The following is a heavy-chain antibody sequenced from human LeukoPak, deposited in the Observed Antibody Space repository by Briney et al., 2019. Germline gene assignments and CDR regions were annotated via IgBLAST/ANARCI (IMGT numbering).Heavy chain of an antibody. CDR3: AKDRNGDYVLDY. CDR2: IGGSGGST. D-gene: IGHD4-17*01. V-gene: IGHV3-23*01. CDR1: GFTFSGYA. Sequence: GGSLRLSCAASGFTFSGYAMSWVRQAPGKGLEWVSAIGGSGGSTYYADSVKGRFTISGDNSKNTLYLQMNSLRAEDTAVYYCAKDRNGDYVLDYWGQGTLVTVSS. J-gene: IGHJ4*02.